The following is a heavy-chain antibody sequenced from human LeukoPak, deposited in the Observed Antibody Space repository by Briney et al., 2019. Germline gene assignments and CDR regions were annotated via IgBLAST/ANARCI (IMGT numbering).Heavy chain of an antibody. CDR3: SAYVPSDYYGMDV. J-gene: IGHJ6*02. CDR1: GFTFGDYA. Sequence: GGSLRRSCTASGFTFGDYAMTWVRQGPGKGLKWVGFIRSKAYGGTTELAASVKGRFIISRDDSKSIAYLQMNSLKTEDTAVYYCSAYVPSDYYGMDVWGQGTTVTIS. D-gene: IGHD5-12*01. CDR2: IRSKAYGGTT. V-gene: IGHV3-49*04.